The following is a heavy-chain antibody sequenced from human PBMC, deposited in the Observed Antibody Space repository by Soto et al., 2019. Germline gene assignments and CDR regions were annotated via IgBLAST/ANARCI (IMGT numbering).Heavy chain of an antibody. CDR1: GGSISSGGYS. J-gene: IGHJ6*02. Sequence: SETLSLTCAVSGGSISSGGYSWSWIRQPPGKGLEWIGYIYHSGSTYYNPSLKSRVTISVDRSKNQFSLKLSSVTAADTAVYYCARVGLGELSGYYGMDVWGQGTTVTVSS. V-gene: IGHV4-30-2*01. CDR3: ARVGLGELSGYYGMDV. CDR2: IYHSGST. D-gene: IGHD3-10*01.